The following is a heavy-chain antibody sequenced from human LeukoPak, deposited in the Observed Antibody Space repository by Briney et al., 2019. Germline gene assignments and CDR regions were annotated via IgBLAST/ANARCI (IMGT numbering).Heavy chain of an antibody. V-gene: IGHV1-24*01. CDR2: FDAEVVDK. Sequence: GASVRVSCKVSGHTLTQFSIHWVRQSPGEGLEWMGGFDAEVVDKAYAQKLQGRVTMTEDTSSDTAYIELRSLSSEDTAVYYCVAGVLDPIIVDDAFEIWGQGTVVTVSS. D-gene: IGHD3-22*01. CDR1: GHTLTQFS. CDR3: VAGVLDPIIVDDAFEI. J-gene: IGHJ3*02.